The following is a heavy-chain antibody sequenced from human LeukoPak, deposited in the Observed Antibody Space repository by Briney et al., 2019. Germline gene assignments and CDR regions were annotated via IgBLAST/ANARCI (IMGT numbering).Heavy chain of an antibody. Sequence: GGSLRLSCAASGFTFSSYWMSWVRQAPGKGREWVANIKQDGSERYYVDSVKGRSTISRDNAKNSLYLQMNSLRAEDTAVYYCASDMLWFGEGGAFDIWGQGTMVTVSS. CDR3: ASDMLWFGEGGAFDI. V-gene: IGHV3-7*01. CDR1: GFTFSSYW. J-gene: IGHJ3*02. CDR2: IKQDGSER. D-gene: IGHD3-10*01.